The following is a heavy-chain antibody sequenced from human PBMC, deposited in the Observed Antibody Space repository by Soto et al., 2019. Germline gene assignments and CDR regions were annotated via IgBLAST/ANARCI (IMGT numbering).Heavy chain of an antibody. Sequence: QVQLVQSGAEVKKPGASVKVSCKASGYTFTSYDINWVRQATGQGLEWMGWMNPNSGNTGYAQKFQGRVTMTRNTSISTAYMELSSLRSEDTAVYYCARGGYYDFWSGSKPFDYWGQGTLVTVSS. J-gene: IGHJ4*02. V-gene: IGHV1-8*01. D-gene: IGHD3-3*01. CDR2: MNPNSGNT. CDR1: GYTFTSYD. CDR3: ARGGYYDFWSGSKPFDY.